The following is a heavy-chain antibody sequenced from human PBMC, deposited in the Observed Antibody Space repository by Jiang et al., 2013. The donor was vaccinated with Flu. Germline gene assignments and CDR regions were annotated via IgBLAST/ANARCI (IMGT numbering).Heavy chain of an antibody. CDR1: GGTFSSYA. CDR3: ARDLGSGYSYGTSDRYGMDV. J-gene: IGHJ6*02. V-gene: IGHV1-69*01. Sequence: GAEVKKPGSSVKVSCKASGGTFSSYAISWVRQAPGQGLEWMGGIIPIFGTANYAQKFQGRVTITADESTSTAYMELSSLRSEDTAVYYCARDLGSGYSYGTSDRYGMDVWGQGTTVTVSS. CDR2: IIPIFGTA. D-gene: IGHD5-18*01.